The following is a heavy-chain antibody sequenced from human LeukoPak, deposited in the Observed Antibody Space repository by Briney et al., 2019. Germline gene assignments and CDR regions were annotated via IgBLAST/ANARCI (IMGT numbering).Heavy chain of an antibody. V-gene: IGHV3-23*01. Sequence: GGSLRLSCAASGFTFSNLPMSWVRQAPGKGLDWVSAISGPGGSTYYADSVKDRFTISRDNFKNTLYLQMNSLRAEDTAVYYCGPTLGYNYYMDVWGKGTTVTVSS. D-gene: IGHD3-10*01. CDR2: ISGPGGST. J-gene: IGHJ6*03. CDR1: GFTFSNLP. CDR3: GPTLGYNYYMDV.